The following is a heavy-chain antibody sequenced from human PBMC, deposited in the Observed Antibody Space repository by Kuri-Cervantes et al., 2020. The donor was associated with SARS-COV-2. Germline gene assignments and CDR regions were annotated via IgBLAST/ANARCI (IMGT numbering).Heavy chain of an antibody. V-gene: IGHV1-46*01. D-gene: IGHD6-13*01. CDR2: INPSGGST. CDR1: GYTFTSYY. Sequence: ASVKVSCKASGYTFTSYYMHWVRQAPGQGLEWMGIINPSGGSTSYAQKFQGRVTITRDTSASTAYMELSSLRSEDTAVYYCARDLSSSWSHNWFDPWGQGTLVTVSS. J-gene: IGHJ5*02. CDR3: ARDLSSSWSHNWFDP.